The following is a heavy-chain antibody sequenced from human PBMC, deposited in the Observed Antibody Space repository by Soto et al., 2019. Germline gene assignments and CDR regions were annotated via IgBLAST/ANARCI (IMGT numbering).Heavy chain of an antibody. CDR3: ATYHLELFRFDY. V-gene: IGHV1-18*04. J-gene: IGHJ4*02. CDR2: ISLYNGNT. D-gene: IGHD2-2*01. CDR1: DFSFTSHG. Sequence: QIQLVQSGPEVKKPGASMKVSCTAYDFSFTSHGISWVRQAPGQGLEWMGWISLYNGNTNYAQQFQGRVTMTTDTSTSTAYMELRSLRSDDTAMYFCATYHLELFRFDYWGQGTLVTVSS.